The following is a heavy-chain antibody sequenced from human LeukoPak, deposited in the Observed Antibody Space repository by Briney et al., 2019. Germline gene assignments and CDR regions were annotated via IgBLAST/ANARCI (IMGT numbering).Heavy chain of an antibody. CDR3: ARAVIVGAPLGYYYMDV. V-gene: IGHV4-61*02. J-gene: IGHJ6*03. CDR1: GGSISSGSYY. Sequence: SETLSLTXTVSGGSISSGSYYWSWIRQPAGQGLEWIGRIYTSGSTNYNPSLKSRVTISVDTSKNQFSLKLSSVTAADTAVYYCARAVIVGAPLGYYYMDVWGKGTTVTVSS. D-gene: IGHD1-26*01. CDR2: IYTSGST.